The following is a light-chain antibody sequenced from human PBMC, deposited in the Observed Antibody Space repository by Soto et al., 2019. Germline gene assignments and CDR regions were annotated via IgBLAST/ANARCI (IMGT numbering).Light chain of an antibody. CDR3: MLCVATGVWV. V-gene: IGLV8-61*01. J-gene: IGLJ3*02. CDR1: SGSVSTSHY. CDR2: NIE. Sequence: QTVVTQEASLSVSPGGTVTITCGLTSGSVSTSHYPSWYQQTPGQPPRTLILNIESRPSGVPERFSGTIIGRRAALTITGAQSEDESDYYCMLCVATGVWVFGGGTQLTVL.